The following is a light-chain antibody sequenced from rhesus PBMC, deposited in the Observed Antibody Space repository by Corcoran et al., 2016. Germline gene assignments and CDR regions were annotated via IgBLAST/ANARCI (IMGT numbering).Light chain of an antibody. CDR1: QGISSW. J-gene: IGKJ1*01. V-gene: IGKV1-22*01. Sequence: DIQMTQSPSSLSASVGDTVTITCRASQGISSWLAWYQQEAGKAPKLLIYKASSLQSGVPSRNRGSGSRTDFTLTISSLQSEDFATNYCQQYRSRPWTVGQGTKVEIK. CDR2: KAS. CDR3: QQYRSRPWT.